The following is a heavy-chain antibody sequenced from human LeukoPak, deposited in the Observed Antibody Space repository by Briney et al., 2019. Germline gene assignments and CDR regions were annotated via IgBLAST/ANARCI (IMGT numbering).Heavy chain of an antibody. Sequence: PSETLSLTCTVSGDSISTSSYYWGWIRQPPGKGLEWLGSIYYSGSTFYNPSLKNRVTISVDTSKNQFSLHLYSVTAADTAVFYCATSYYYDYRQIDYWGQGTLVTVSS. J-gene: IGHJ4*02. D-gene: IGHD3-22*01. CDR1: GDSISTSSYY. CDR3: ATSYYYDYRQIDY. CDR2: IYYSGST. V-gene: IGHV4-39*01.